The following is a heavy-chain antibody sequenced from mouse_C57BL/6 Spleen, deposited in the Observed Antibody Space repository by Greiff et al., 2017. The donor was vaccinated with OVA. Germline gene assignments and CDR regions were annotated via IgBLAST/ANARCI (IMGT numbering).Heavy chain of an antibody. Sequence: QVQLKQSGAELARPGASVKLSCKASGYTFTSYGISWVKQRTGQGLEWIGEVYPRSGNTYYNEKFKGKATLTADKSSSTAYMELRSLTSEDSAVYFCASIYYDYPYWGQGTLVTVSA. CDR3: ASIYYDYPY. CDR1: GYTFTSYG. J-gene: IGHJ3*01. D-gene: IGHD2-4*01. CDR2: VYPRSGNT. V-gene: IGHV1-81*01.